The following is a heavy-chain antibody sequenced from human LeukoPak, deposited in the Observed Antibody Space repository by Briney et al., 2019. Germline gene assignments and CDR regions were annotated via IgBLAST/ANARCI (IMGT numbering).Heavy chain of an antibody. CDR3: ARERRAIDYYDSGTYYSDY. Sequence: GGSLGLSCTTSGFTFGDYGISWFRQAPGKGLEWVGFIRSKASGEATECAASVKGRFTISRDDSKNIAYLQMISLKTEDTAVYYCARERRAIDYYDSGTYYSDYWGQGTLVTVSS. J-gene: IGHJ4*02. CDR1: GFTFGDYG. D-gene: IGHD3-10*01. V-gene: IGHV3-49*03. CDR2: IRSKASGEAT.